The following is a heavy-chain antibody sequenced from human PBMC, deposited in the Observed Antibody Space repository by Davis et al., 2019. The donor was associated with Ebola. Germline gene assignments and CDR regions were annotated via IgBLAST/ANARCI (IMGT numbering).Heavy chain of an antibody. D-gene: IGHD4-17*01. Sequence: GESLKISCAASGFTFSSYAMHWVRQAPGKGLEWVAVISYDGSNKYYADSVKGRFTISRDNSKNTLYLQMNSLRAEDTAVYYCAREGYDYGDYGGYYYYYGMDVWGKGTTVTVSS. CDR1: GFTFSSYA. CDR3: AREGYDYGDYGGYYYYYGMDV. V-gene: IGHV3-30*04. CDR2: ISYDGSNK. J-gene: IGHJ6*04.